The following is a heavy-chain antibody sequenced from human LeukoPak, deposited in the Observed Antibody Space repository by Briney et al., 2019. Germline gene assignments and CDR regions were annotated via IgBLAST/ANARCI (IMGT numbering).Heavy chain of an antibody. CDR3: ARGGWEEMAAFDY. V-gene: IGHV1-46*01. J-gene: IGHJ4*02. CDR2: INPSGGST. D-gene: IGHD5-24*01. Sequence: GASVKVSCKASGYTFTSYYIHWVRQAPGQGLEWMGIINPSGGSTSHAQKFQGRVTMTRDTSTSTVYMELSSLRSEDTAMYYCARGGWEEMAAFDYWGQGILVTVSS. CDR1: GYTFTSYY.